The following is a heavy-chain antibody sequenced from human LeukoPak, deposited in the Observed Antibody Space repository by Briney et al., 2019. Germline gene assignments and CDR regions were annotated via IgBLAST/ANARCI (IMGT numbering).Heavy chain of an antibody. J-gene: IGHJ4*02. CDR3: ASESSDILRGGFEY. D-gene: IGHD3-9*01. Sequence: GGSLRLSCADSGFSFSKYWVHWVRQAPGKGLVWVSRISTDGTSTTYADLVKGRFTISRDNAKNTLYLQMNSLRAEDTAVYYCASESSDILRGGFEYWGQGVLVTVSS. V-gene: IGHV3-74*01. CDR1: GFSFSKYW. CDR2: ISTDGTST.